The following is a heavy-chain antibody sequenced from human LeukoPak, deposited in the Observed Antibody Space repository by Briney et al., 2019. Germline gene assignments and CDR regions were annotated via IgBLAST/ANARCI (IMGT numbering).Heavy chain of an antibody. CDR2: IGTSSTTI. J-gene: IGHJ4*02. D-gene: IGHD6-6*01. CDR3: AKGLISSLLAY. Sequence: PGGSLRLSCAASGFTFSSYTMNWVRQPPGKGLEWVSNIGTSSTTIYYADSLKGRFTISRDNAKNSLYLQMNSLRAEDTAVYYCAKGLISSLLAYWGQGTLVTVSA. CDR1: GFTFSSYT. V-gene: IGHV3-48*04.